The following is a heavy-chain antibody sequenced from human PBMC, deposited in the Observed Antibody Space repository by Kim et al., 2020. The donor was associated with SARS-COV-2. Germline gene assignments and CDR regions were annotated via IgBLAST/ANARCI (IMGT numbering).Heavy chain of an antibody. Sequence: GGSLRLSCAASGFTVSSNYMSWVRQAPGKGLEWVSVIYSGGSTYYADSVKGRFTISRDNSKNTLYLQMNSLRAEDTAVYYCARDERGLYGDYDHWGQGTLVTVSS. CDR3: ARDERGLYGDYDH. V-gene: IGHV3-53*01. D-gene: IGHD4-17*01. CDR2: IYSGGST. J-gene: IGHJ4*02. CDR1: GFTVSSNY.